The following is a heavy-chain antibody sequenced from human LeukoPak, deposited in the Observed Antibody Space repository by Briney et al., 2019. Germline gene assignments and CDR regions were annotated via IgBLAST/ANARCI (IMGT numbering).Heavy chain of an antibody. CDR1: GYTFTSCY. CDR2: INPSGGST. Sequence: ASVKVSCKASGYTFTSCYMHWVRPAPGQGLEWMGIINPSGGSTSYAQKFQGRVTMTRDTSTSTVYMELSSLRSEDTAVYYCARGGLGSSGYRNWFDPWGQGTLVTVSS. D-gene: IGHD3-22*01. J-gene: IGHJ5*02. V-gene: IGHV1-46*01. CDR3: ARGGLGSSGYRNWFDP.